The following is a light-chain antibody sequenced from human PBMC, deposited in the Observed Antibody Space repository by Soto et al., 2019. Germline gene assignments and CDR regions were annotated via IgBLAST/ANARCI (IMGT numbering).Light chain of an antibody. CDR1: QTISSN. Sequence: EIVMTQSPATLSVSPGERATLSCRASQTISSNFAWYQQKPGQAPRLLIHGASTRATGVPARFSGSGSGTEFTLTIPSLQSEDFAVYYCQQYHNWPPQYTFVQGTKLQIK. CDR2: GAS. J-gene: IGKJ2*01. CDR3: QQYHNWPPQYT. V-gene: IGKV3-15*01.